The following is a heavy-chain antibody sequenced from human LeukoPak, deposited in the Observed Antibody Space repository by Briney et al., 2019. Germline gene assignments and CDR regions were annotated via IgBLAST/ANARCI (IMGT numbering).Heavy chain of an antibody. CDR3: ASHIVVVPAAASFDY. CDR2: ISGSGGST. Sequence: PGGSLRLSCAASGFTFSSYAMSWVRQAPGKGLEWVSAISGSGGSTYYADSVKGRFIISRDNSKNTLYLQMNSLRAEDTAVYYCASHIVVVPAAASFDYWGQGTLVTVSS. V-gene: IGHV3-23*01. J-gene: IGHJ4*02. D-gene: IGHD2-2*01. CDR1: GFTFSSYA.